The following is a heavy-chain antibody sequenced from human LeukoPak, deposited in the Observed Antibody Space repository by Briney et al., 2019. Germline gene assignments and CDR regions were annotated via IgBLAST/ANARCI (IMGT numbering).Heavy chain of an antibody. CDR3: ARDRLRHYDSSGFYGMDV. CDR1: GFTFSSYG. CDR2: IWYDGSNK. V-gene: IGHV3-33*01. J-gene: IGHJ6*02. D-gene: IGHD3-22*01. Sequence: GGSLRLSCAASGFTFSSYGMHWVRQAPGKGLEWVAVIWYDGSNKYYADSVKGRFTISRDNSENTLYLQMNSLRAEDTAVYYCARDRLRHYDSSGFYGMDVWGQGTTVTVSS.